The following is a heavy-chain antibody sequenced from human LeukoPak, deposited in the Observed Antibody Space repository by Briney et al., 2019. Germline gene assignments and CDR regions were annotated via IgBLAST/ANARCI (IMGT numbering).Heavy chain of an antibody. CDR1: GGSISSGSYY. J-gene: IGHJ3*02. CDR3: ASWANDYGDSDAFDI. Sequence: SETLSLTCTVSGGSISSGSYYWSWIRQPAGKGLEWIGRIYTSGSTNYNPSLKSRVTISVDTSKNQFSLKLSSVTAADTAVYYCASWANDYGDSDAFDIWGQGTMVTVSS. V-gene: IGHV4-61*02. D-gene: IGHD4-17*01. CDR2: IYTSGST.